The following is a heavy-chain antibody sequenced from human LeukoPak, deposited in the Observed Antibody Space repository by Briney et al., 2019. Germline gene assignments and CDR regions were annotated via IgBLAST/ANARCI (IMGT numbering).Heavy chain of an antibody. CDR1: GFTFSSYW. V-gene: IGHV3-74*01. D-gene: IGHD3-22*01. Sequence: GGSLRLSCAVSGFTFSSYWMHWVRQVPGKGLVWVSRINSDGSSTTYADSVKGRFTISRDNAKNTLFLQMNSLRAEDTAVYYCVRDDDRPDNGLDYWGQGTLVTVSS. J-gene: IGHJ4*02. CDR3: VRDDDRPDNGLDY. CDR2: INSDGSST.